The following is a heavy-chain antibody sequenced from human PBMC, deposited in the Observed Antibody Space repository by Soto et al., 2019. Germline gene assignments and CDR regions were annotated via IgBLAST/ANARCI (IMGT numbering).Heavy chain of an antibody. Sequence: PGGSLRLSCAASGFTFSTYGMHWVRQAPGKGLEWVAVIYSDGSHQYYADSVKGGVTISRDDSKNTLYLQMNSLSAEDTAVYYCARHRGAVPPAMFDYWGPGTLVIVSS. CDR1: GFTFSTYG. CDR3: ARHRGAVPPAMFDY. V-gene: IGHV3-33*01. D-gene: IGHD2-2*01. CDR2: IYSDGSHQ. J-gene: IGHJ4*02.